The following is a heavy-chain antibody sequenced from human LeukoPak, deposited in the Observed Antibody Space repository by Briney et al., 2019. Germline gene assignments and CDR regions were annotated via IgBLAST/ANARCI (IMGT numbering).Heavy chain of an antibody. D-gene: IGHD2-2*01. V-gene: IGHV1-2*02. CDR3: ATANFLYCSSSTCLFDY. Sequence: ASVRVCCKASGYTFTDYYMHWVRQAPGQGFEWMGWIKPNDGDTNYAQKFQGRVTMTRDTSISTAHMEVSRLRSDDTAVYYCATANFLYCSSSTCLFDYWGQGTLVTVSS. J-gene: IGHJ4*02. CDR1: GYTFTDYY. CDR2: IKPNDGDT.